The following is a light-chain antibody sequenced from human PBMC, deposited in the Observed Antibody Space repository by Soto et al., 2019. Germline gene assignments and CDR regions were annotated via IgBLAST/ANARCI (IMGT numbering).Light chain of an antibody. V-gene: IGKV3-20*01. CDR2: GAS. J-gene: IGKJ5*01. CDR1: QSVSSSY. Sequence: ESVLTQSPGTLSSSPGERATLSCRASQSVSSSYLAWYQQKPGQAPRLLIYGASSRATDIPDRFSGSGSGTDFTLTISRLEPEDFAVYYCQQYASFGQGTRLEI. CDR3: QQYAS.